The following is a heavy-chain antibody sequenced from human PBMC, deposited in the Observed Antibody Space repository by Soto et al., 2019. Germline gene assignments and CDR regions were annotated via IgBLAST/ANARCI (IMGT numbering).Heavy chain of an antibody. D-gene: IGHD3-22*01. Sequence: SETLSLTCSVSGDSITNNKWWSWVRQPPGKGLEWIGEMHHSGFIHYNAPLKSRATISVDKSRNQFSLQLTSVTAADTALYFCARHDSSGNGGTEFDCWGQGTLVTVSS. CDR3: ARHDSSGNGGTEFDC. CDR2: MHHSGFI. J-gene: IGHJ4*02. CDR1: GDSITNNKW. V-gene: IGHV4-4*02.